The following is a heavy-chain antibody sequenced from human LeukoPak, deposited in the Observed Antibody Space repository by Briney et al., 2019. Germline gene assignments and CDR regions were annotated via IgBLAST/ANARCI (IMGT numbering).Heavy chain of an antibody. CDR3: ARDRAWRYSSIPRPHYYYMDV. Sequence: VASVKVSCKASGGTFSSYAISWVRQAPGQGLEWMGRIIPILGIANYAQKFQGRVTITADKSTSTAYMELSSLRSEDTAVYYCARDRAWRYSSIPRPHYYYMDVWGKGTTVTVSS. V-gene: IGHV1-69*04. D-gene: IGHD6-13*01. CDR1: GGTFSSYA. J-gene: IGHJ6*03. CDR2: IIPILGIA.